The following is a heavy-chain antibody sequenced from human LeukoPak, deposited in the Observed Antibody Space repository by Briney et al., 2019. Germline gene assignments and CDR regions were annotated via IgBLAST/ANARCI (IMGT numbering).Heavy chain of an antibody. V-gene: IGHV3-33*01. Sequence: GGSLRLSCAAAGFSFSSYGMHWVRQAPGKGLEWVAVIWYDGSNKYYADSVKGRFTISRDNSKNTLYLQMNSLRAEDTAVYYCARWFGELFALDYWGQGTLVTVSS. CDR3: ARWFGELFALDY. D-gene: IGHD3-10*01. CDR1: GFSFSSYG. J-gene: IGHJ4*02. CDR2: IWYDGSNK.